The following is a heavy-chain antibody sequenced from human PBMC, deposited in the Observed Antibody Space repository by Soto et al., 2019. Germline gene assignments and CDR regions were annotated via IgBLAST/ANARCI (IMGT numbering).Heavy chain of an antibody. Sequence: QVQLQESGPGLVKPSETLSLTCTVSGGSISSDSWSWIRQSPGKALEWIGYSYYNGVTKYNPSLKSRVTISVDTSQNQFSLRLTSETAADTAVYYCARRSRSSSGWYFLDYWGQGTLVTVSS. D-gene: IGHD6-19*01. J-gene: IGHJ4*02. CDR2: SYYNGVT. CDR1: GGSISSDS. CDR3: ARRSRSSSGWYFLDY. V-gene: IGHV4-59*01.